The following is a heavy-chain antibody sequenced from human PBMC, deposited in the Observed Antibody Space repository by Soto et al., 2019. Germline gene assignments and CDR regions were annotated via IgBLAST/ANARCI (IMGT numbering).Heavy chain of an antibody. D-gene: IGHD5-18*01. Sequence: GSLRLSCAASGFTFSSYGMHWVRQAPGKGLEWVAVIWYDGSNKYYADSVKGRFTISRDNSKNTLYLQMNSLRAEDTAVYYCARESLTAMVHMDVWGQGTTVTVSS. J-gene: IGHJ6*02. CDR3: ARESLTAMVHMDV. V-gene: IGHV3-33*01. CDR1: GFTFSSYG. CDR2: IWYDGSNK.